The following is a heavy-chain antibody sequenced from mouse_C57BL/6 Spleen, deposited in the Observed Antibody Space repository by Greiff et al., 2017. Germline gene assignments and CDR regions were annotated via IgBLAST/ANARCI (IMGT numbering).Heavy chain of an antibody. CDR2: IDPSDSET. D-gene: IGHD2-3*01. J-gene: IGHJ3*01. V-gene: IGHV1-52*01. CDR1: GYTFTSYW. CDR3: ARSDPGYDGYYFAY. Sequence: QVQLQQPGAELVRPGSSVKLSCKASGYTFTSYWMHWVKQRPIQGLEWIGNIDPSDSETYYNQKFKDKATLTVDKSSSTAYMQLSSLTSEDSAVYYCARSDPGYDGYYFAYWGQGTLVTVSA.